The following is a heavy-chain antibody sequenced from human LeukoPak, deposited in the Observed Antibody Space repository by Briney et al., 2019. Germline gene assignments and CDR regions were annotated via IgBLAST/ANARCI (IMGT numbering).Heavy chain of an antibody. Sequence: GGSLRLSCAASGFTFSDYYMSWIRQAPGKGLEWVSYISSSGSTIYYADSVKGRFTISRDNAKNSLYLQMNSLRAEDTAVYYCARKILSLEDGYFDLWGRGTLVTVSS. V-gene: IGHV3-11*04. J-gene: IGHJ2*01. CDR3: ARKILSLEDGYFDL. CDR1: GFTFSDYY. CDR2: ISSSGSTI. D-gene: IGHD1-1*01.